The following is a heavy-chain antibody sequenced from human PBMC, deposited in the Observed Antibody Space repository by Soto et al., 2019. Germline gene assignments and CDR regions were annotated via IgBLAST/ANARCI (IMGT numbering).Heavy chain of an antibody. J-gene: IGHJ4*02. CDR2: IWYDGSNK. CDR1: GFTFSSYG. D-gene: IGHD3-3*01. V-gene: IGHV3-33*01. CDR3: AREYYDFWSGYYTLAGDASYYFDY. Sequence: PGGSLRLSCAASGFTFSSYGMHWVRQAPGKGLEWVAVIWYDGSNKYYADSVKGRFTISRDNSKNTLYLQMNSLRAEDTAVYYCAREYYDFWSGYYTLAGDASYYFDYWGQGTLVTVSS.